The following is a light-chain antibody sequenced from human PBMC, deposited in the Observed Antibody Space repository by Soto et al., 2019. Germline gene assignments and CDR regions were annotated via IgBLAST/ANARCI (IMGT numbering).Light chain of an antibody. Sequence: DIQMTQSPSTLSASVGDRVTIPCRASQSISTWLAWYQQKPGKAPKLLIYDASSLESGVPSRFSGSGSGTEFTLTISRLQPDDFAVYYCHQYDSWTFGQGTKVDIK. V-gene: IGKV1-5*01. CDR1: QSISTW. CDR2: DAS. J-gene: IGKJ1*01. CDR3: HQYDSWT.